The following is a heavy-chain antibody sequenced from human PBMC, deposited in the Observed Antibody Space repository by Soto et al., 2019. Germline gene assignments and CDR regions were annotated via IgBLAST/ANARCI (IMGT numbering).Heavy chain of an antibody. J-gene: IGHJ4*02. D-gene: IGHD3-10*01. CDR3: AREMLKYYYGSGGYDY. CDR1: GFTFSSYA. Sequence: QVQLVESGGGVVQPGRSLRLSCAASGFTFSSYAMHWVRQAPGKGLEWVAVISYDGSNKYYADSVKGRFTISRDNSKNTLYLQMNSLRAEDTAVYYCAREMLKYYYGSGGYDYWGQGTLVTVSS. CDR2: ISYDGSNK. V-gene: IGHV3-30-3*01.